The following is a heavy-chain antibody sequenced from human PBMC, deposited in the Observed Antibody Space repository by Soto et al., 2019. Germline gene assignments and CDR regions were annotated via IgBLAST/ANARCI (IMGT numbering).Heavy chain of an antibody. CDR1: GFTFSNFA. J-gene: IGHJ4*02. CDR2: ITSNGDNT. CDR3: VKGNQLLRYYFEY. V-gene: IGHV3-64D*06. Sequence: XGSLRLSCSASGFTFSNFAMHWVRQAPGKGLEYVSGITSNGDNTYHADSVQGRFTISRDNSKSTLYLQMTSLRVEDTAVYYCVKGNQLLRYYFEYWGRGALVTVSS. D-gene: IGHD2-2*01.